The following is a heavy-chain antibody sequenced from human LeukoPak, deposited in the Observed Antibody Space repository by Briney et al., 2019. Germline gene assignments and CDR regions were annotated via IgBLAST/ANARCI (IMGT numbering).Heavy chain of an antibody. J-gene: IGHJ4*02. V-gene: IGHV4-39*01. CDR3: ARLVDIVATTEPRIDY. D-gene: IGHD5-12*01. CDR2: IYYSGST. Sequence: PSETLSLTCTVSGGSISSSSYYWGWTRQPPGKGLEWIGSIYYSGSTYYNPSLKSRVTISVDTSKNQFSLKLSSVTAADTAVYYCARLVDIVATTEPRIDYWGQGTLVTVSS. CDR1: GGSISSSSYY.